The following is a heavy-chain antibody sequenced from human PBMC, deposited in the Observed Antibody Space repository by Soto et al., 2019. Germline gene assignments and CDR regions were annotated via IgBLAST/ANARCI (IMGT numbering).Heavy chain of an antibody. D-gene: IGHD3-22*01. CDR2: IDWDDDK. V-gene: IGHV2-70*01. CDR3: ARQSYDSSGYHFDY. J-gene: IGHJ4*02. Sequence: SGPTLVNPTQTLTLTCTFSGFSLSTSGMCVSWIRQPPGKALEWLALIDWDDDKYYSTSLKTRLTISKDTSKNQVVLTMTNMDPVDTATYYWARQSYDSSGYHFDYWGQGTLVTVSS. CDR1: GFSLSTSGMC.